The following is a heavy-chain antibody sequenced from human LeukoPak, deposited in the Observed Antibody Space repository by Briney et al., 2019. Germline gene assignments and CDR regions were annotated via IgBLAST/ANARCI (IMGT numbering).Heavy chain of an antibody. CDR2: IWYDGSNK. D-gene: IGHD5/OR15-5a*01. CDR1: GFTSSSYG. CDR3: ARAHSTVSPCDY. V-gene: IGHV3-33*01. Sequence: GGSLRLSCAASGFTSSSYGMHWVRQAPGKGLEWVAVIWYDGSNKYYADSVKGRFTISRDNSKNTLYLQMNSLRAEDTAVYYCARAHSTVSPCDYWGQGTLVTVSS. J-gene: IGHJ4*02.